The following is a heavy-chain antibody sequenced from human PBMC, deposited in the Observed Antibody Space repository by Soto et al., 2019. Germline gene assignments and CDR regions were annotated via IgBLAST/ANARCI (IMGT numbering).Heavy chain of an antibody. Sequence: GSLRLSCAASGFTFSSYSMNWVRQAPGKGLEWVSSISSSSSYIYYADSVKGRFTISRDNAKNSLYLQMNSLRAEDTAVYYCARVQYYDFWSGYYSDVYYYYYMDVWGKGTTVTVSS. CDR2: ISSSSSYI. CDR1: GFTFSSYS. V-gene: IGHV3-21*01. D-gene: IGHD3-3*01. J-gene: IGHJ6*03. CDR3: ARVQYYDFWSGYYSDVYYYYYMDV.